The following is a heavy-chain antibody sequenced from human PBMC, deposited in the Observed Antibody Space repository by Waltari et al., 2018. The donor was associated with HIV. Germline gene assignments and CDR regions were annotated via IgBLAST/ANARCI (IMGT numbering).Heavy chain of an antibody. V-gene: IGHV2-5*01. Sequence: ITLTESGPGLVKPTETLTLACNVSGLSLTTPGVAVGWARQPPGKAPGWLAHNPWYEDNRYSPLLKARLNISRDTSKNQVFLALSNVDSADTATYHCVLRRHCNGASCYIYFFDDWGPGIRVTVSS. CDR3: VLRRHCNGASCYIYFFDD. J-gene: IGHJ4*02. CDR2: NPWYEDN. CDR1: GLSLTTPGVA. D-gene: IGHD2-8*01.